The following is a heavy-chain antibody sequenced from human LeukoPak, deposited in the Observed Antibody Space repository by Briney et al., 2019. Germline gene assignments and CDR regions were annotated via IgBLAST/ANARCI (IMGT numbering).Heavy chain of an antibody. D-gene: IGHD3-9*01. CDR1: GFTFSSYA. CDR2: ITSGGDYI. V-gene: IGHV3-21*01. J-gene: IGHJ4*02. CDR3: ARGHYDVLAASYKWTPDY. Sequence: GGSLRLSCAASGFTFSSYAMYWVRQAPEKGLEWVSSITSGGDYIYYADSVKGRFTTSRDNAKNSLPLQLNSLRVEDTAVYYCARGHYDVLAASYKWTPDYWGQGTLVTVSS.